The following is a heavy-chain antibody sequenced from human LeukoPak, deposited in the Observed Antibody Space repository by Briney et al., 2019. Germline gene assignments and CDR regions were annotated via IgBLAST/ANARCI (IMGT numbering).Heavy chain of an antibody. CDR1: GGSFSGYY. Sequence: PSETLSLTCAVYGGSFSGYYWSWIRQPPGKGLEWIGEINHSGSTNYNPSLKSRVTISIDTSKKQFSLKLTSVTAADTAVYYCARHAPYYYDSSGYLTEFDYWGQGTLVTVSS. CDR2: INHSGST. V-gene: IGHV4-34*01. CDR3: ARHAPYYYDSSGYLTEFDY. D-gene: IGHD3-22*01. J-gene: IGHJ4*02.